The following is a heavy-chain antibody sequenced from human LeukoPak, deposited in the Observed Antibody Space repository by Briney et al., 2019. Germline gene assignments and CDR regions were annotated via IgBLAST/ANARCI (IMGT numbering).Heavy chain of an antibody. V-gene: IGHV4-61*02. J-gene: IGHJ4*02. CDR2: IYPSGST. CDR3: ARAGSGDLDY. Sequence: SETLSLTCTVSGGSISSNNYYWSWIRQPAGKGLEWIGRIYPSGSTDYNPSLKSRVTISVDTSKNQFSLRLTSVTAADTAVYYCARAGSGDLDYWGQGTLVTVSS. D-gene: IGHD7-27*01. CDR1: GGSISSNNYY.